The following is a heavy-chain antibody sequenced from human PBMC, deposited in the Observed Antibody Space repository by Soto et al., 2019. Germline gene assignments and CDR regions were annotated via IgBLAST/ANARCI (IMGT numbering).Heavy chain of an antibody. D-gene: IGHD1-26*01. V-gene: IGHV3-66*01. CDR1: GFTVSSNY. CDR2: IYSGGST. J-gene: IGHJ6*02. CDR3: ARGVGATTLYYYYGMDV. Sequence: EVQLVESGGGLVQPGGSLRLSCAASGFTVSSNYMSWVRQAPGKGLEGVSVIYSGGSTYYADSVKGRFTISRDNSKNTLYIQMNSLRAEDTAVYYCARGVGATTLYYYYGMDVWGQGTTVTVSS.